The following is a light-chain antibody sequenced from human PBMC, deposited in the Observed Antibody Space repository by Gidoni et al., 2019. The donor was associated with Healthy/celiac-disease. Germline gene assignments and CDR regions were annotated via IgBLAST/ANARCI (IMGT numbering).Light chain of an antibody. CDR2: AAS. CDR1: QSISSY. V-gene: IGKV1-39*01. CDR3: QQSYSTPLT. J-gene: IGKJ4*01. Sequence: DIQMTPSPSSRSASVGDRVTITCRASQSISSYLNWYQQKPGKAPKLLIYAASSLQSGVPSRFSGSGSGTDFTLTISSLQPEDFATCYCQQSYSTPLTFGGGTKVEIK.